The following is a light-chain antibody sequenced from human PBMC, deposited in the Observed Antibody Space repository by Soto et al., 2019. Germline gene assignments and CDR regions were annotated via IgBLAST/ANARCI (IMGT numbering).Light chain of an antibody. Sequence: EVLMTQSPATLSVSPGERATLSCRASQSVSNYLAWYQQIPGQPPRLLIYGASSRATGIPVRFSGSGSGTEFTLTISSLQSEDFAVYYCQQYNNWPLTFGQGTRLE. CDR1: QSVSNY. J-gene: IGKJ5*01. CDR3: QQYNNWPLT. CDR2: GAS. V-gene: IGKV3-15*01.